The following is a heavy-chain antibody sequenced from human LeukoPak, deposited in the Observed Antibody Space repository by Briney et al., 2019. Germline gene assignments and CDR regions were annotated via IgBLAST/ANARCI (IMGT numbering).Heavy chain of an antibody. CDR3: ARGGNYFRFDP. D-gene: IGHD1-26*01. J-gene: IGHJ5*02. V-gene: IGHV1-18*01. Sequence: ASVKVSCKSSGYTFTNYSISWVRQAPGQGLEWMGWISAYNGNTNYAQKLQGRVNITTDTSTATAYMGVGSLRSDDTAVYYCARGGNYFRFDPWGQGTLVTVSS. CDR1: GYTFTNYS. CDR2: ISAYNGNT.